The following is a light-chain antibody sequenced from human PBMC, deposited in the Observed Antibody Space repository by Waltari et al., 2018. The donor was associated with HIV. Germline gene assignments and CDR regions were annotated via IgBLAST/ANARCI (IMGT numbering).Light chain of an antibody. J-gene: IGKJ4*01. V-gene: IGKV3-11*01. CDR3: QQRESWPPVT. CDR1: QSAVGL. CDR2: DTS. Sequence: EIVFTQSPATLSVSPGDTSILPCRPSQSAVGLLAWYQQKSWQPPKLLLYDTSTLAAGTPGRFNGSGSGTDFAYSITDVEPADVAVYYCQQRESWPPVTFGGGTRV.